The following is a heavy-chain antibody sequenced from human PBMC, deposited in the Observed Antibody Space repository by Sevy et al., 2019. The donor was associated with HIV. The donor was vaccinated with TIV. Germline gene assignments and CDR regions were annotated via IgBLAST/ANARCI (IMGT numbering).Heavy chain of an antibody. D-gene: IGHD6-13*01. J-gene: IGHJ6*02. Sequence: GGSLRLSCVASGLRFSNYNMNWVRQAPGQGLEWVACISNSSSYIYYVDSVKGRFTISRDNAKNSLYLQMNSLRAEDTAVYYCASEKEQLVLWPYYGMDVWGQGTTVTVS. CDR1: GLRFSNYN. CDR2: ISNSSSYI. V-gene: IGHV3-21*01. CDR3: ASEKEQLVLWPYYGMDV.